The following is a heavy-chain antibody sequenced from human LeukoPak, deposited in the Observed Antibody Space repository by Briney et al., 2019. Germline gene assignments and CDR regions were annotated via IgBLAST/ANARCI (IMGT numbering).Heavy chain of an antibody. CDR2: IYTSGST. D-gene: IGHD3-10*01. Sequence: PSETLSLTCTVSGGSISSGSYYWSWIRQPAGKGLEWIGRIYTSGSTNYNPSLKSRVTISVDKSKNRFSLKLSSVTAADTAVYYCARDNRPYYYGSGSYSPYYYGMDVWGQGTTVTVSS. J-gene: IGHJ6*02. CDR1: GGSISSGSYY. V-gene: IGHV4-61*02. CDR3: ARDNRPYYYGSGSYSPYYYGMDV.